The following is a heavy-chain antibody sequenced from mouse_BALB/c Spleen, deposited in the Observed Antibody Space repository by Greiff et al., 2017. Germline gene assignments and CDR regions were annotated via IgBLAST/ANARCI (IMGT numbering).Heavy chain of an antibody. CDR1: GFTFSSYA. J-gene: IGHJ3*01. Sequence: EVKLVESGGGLVKPGGSLKLSCAASGFTFSSYAMSWVRQTPEKRLEWVASISSGGSTYYPDSVKGRFTISRDNARNILYLQMSSLRSEDTAMYYCARVLYDYDVVWFAYWGQGTLVTVSA. V-gene: IGHV5-6-5*01. CDR3: ARVLYDYDVVWFAY. CDR2: ISSGGST. D-gene: IGHD2-4*01.